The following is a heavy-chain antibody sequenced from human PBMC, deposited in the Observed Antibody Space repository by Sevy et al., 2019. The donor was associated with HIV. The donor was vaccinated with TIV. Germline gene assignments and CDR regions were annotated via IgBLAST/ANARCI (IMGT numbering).Heavy chain of an antibody. CDR2: IIPIFGTA. V-gene: IGHV1-69*13. D-gene: IGHD6-13*01. CDR3: AHRAGYSSSWRYY. J-gene: IGHJ4*02. CDR1: GGTFSSYA. Sequence: ASVKVSCKASGGTFSSYAISWVRQATGQGLEGMGGIIPIFGTANYAQKFQGRVTITADESTSTAYMELSSLRSEDTVVYYCAHRAGYSSSWRYYWGQGTLVTVSS.